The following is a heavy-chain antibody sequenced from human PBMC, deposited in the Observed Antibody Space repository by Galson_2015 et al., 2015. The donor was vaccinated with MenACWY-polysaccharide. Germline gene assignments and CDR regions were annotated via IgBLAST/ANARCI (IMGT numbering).Heavy chain of an antibody. Sequence: SLRLSCAASGFTFSTYGMGWVRQAPGKGLEWVSTLDGSGANTYYADSVRGRFTISRDNSKKMLCLQMNSLRAEDTALYYCAKDASNSWFDSWGQGTLVTVSS. CDR3: AKDASNSWFDS. J-gene: IGHJ5*01. D-gene: IGHD4-23*01. CDR1: GFTFSTYG. V-gene: IGHV3-23*01. CDR2: LDGSGANT.